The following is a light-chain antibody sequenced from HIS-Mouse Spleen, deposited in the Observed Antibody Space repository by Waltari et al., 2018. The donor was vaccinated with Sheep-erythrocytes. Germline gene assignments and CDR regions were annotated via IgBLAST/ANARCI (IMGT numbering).Light chain of an antibody. CDR2: AAS. CDR3: QQLNSYPFT. V-gene: IGKV1-9*01. CDR1: QGSGSY. Sequence: DSQLIQSPSFLSASVVDRVTITCRASQGSGSYLAWYQPKPGKAPKLLIYAASTLQSGVPSRFSGSGSGTEFTLTISSLQPEDFATYYCQQLNSYPFTLGPGTKVDIK. J-gene: IGKJ3*01.